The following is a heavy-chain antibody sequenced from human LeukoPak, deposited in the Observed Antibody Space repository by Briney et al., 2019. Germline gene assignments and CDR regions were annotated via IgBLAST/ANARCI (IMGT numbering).Heavy chain of an antibody. CDR3: AKDISNWNARHFDY. CDR2: ISGNGGNT. V-gene: IGHV3-43*02. CDR1: GFTFDDYA. Sequence: GSLRVSCAASGFTFDDYAMHWVRQVPGKGLEWVSLISGNGGNTYYADSVKGRFTISRDNSKNSLYLQMNSLRTEDTALYYCAKDISNWNARHFDYWGEGTLVTDSS. D-gene: IGHD1-20*01. J-gene: IGHJ4*02.